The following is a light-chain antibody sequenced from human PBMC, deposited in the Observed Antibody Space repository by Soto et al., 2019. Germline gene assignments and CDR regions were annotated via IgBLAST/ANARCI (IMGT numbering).Light chain of an antibody. Sequence: DIVMTQSPDSLTVSLGERATINCKSSQSVLYTAINKNYLGWYQQKPGQPPKLLIYWASTRASGVPDRFTGSASGTDFTRTISRLQPEDAAVYYCQQYFTTPITFGQGTRLEI. CDR2: WAS. J-gene: IGKJ5*01. CDR3: QQYFTTPIT. CDR1: QSVLYTAINKNY. V-gene: IGKV4-1*01.